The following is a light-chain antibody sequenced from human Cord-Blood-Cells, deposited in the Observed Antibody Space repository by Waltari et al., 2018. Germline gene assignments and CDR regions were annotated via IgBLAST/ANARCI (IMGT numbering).Light chain of an antibody. J-gene: IGKJ3*01. V-gene: IGKV3-15*01. CDR3: QQYNNWPLFT. Sequence: EIVMTQSPATLSVSPGERATLSCRASQSVSGNLAWYQQKPGQAPRLLIYGASTRSTGSPARFSGSGSGTEFTLTISSLQSEEFAVDYCQQYNNWPLFTFGPGTKVDIK. CDR1: QSVSGN. CDR2: GAS.